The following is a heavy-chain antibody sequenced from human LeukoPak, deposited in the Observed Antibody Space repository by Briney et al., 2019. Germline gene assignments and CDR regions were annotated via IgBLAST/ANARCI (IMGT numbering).Heavy chain of an antibody. J-gene: IGHJ4*02. V-gene: IGHV4-39*07. D-gene: IGHD5-18*01. CDR3: ARAGGEPMDTAMVPFDY. Sequence: SETLSLTCTVSGGSISSSSYYWGWLRQPPGKGLEWIGSIYYSGSTYYNPSLKSRVTISVDTSKNQFSLKLSSVTAADTAVYYCARAGGEPMDTAMVPFDYWGQGTLVTVSS. CDR1: GGSISSSSYY. CDR2: IYYSGST.